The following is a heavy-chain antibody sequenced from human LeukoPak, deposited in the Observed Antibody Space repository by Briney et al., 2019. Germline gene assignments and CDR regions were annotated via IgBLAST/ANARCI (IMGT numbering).Heavy chain of an antibody. Sequence: GGSLRLSCAASGFTFSSYAMHWVRQAPGKGLEWVAVISYDGSNKYYADSVKGRFTISRDNSKNTLYLQMNSLRAEDTAVYYCARDALWFGELLGGSYFDYWGQGTLVTASS. CDR3: ARDALWFGELLGGSYFDY. V-gene: IGHV3-30*04. CDR1: GFTFSSYA. CDR2: ISYDGSNK. J-gene: IGHJ4*02. D-gene: IGHD3-10*01.